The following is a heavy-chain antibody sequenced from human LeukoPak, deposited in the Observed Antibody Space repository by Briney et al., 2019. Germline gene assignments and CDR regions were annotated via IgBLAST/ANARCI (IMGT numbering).Heavy chain of an antibody. CDR1: GFTFSSHA. CDR3: ASLFGATYYFDY. Sequence: GGSLRLSCAASGFTFSSHAMSWVRQAPGKGLEWVSAIHGTDGSTYYADSVKGRFTISRDNAKNSLYLQMNSLRAEDTAVYYCASLFGATYYFDYWGQGTLVTVSS. CDR2: IHGTDGST. J-gene: IGHJ4*02. V-gene: IGHV3-23*01. D-gene: IGHD1-26*01.